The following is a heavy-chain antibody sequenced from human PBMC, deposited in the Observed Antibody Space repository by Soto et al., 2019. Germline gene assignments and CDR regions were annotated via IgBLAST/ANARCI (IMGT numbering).Heavy chain of an antibody. CDR1: GFTFSSYD. CDR2: ISGSGDST. J-gene: IGHJ4*02. D-gene: IGHD2-15*01. CDR3: AKETLGYCSSGSCRIDY. Sequence: EVQLLESGGGLVQPGGSLRLSCAASGFTFSSYDMSWVRQAPGKGLEWVSTISGSGDSTYYADSVRGRFTISRDNSKNTLYLQMNSLRDEDTAVYYCAKETLGYCSSGSCRIDYWGQGTLVTVSS. V-gene: IGHV3-23*01.